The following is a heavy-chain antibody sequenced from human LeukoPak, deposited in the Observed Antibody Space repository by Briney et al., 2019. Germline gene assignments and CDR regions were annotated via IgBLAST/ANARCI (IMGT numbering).Heavy chain of an antibody. D-gene: IGHD1-26*01. Sequence: PSQTLSLTCTVSGGSISTGDYYLSWIRQPPGKGLEWIGYIYYSGSTYYNPSLESRVTISVDTSKNLFSLKLSSVTAADTAVYYCARETVGAPLVDYWGQGTLVTVSS. CDR2: IYYSGST. J-gene: IGHJ4*02. V-gene: IGHV4-30-4*08. CDR3: ARETVGAPLVDY. CDR1: GGSISTGDYY.